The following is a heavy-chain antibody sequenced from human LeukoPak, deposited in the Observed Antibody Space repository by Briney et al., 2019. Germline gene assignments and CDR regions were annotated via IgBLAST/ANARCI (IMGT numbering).Heavy chain of an antibody. J-gene: IGHJ4*02. V-gene: IGHV3-33*01. CDR3: ARDGYSGSKRGFYFDS. CDR2: MWYDGSNK. CDR1: GFTFSTYG. Sequence: PGGSLRLSCAASGFTFSTYGMHWFGQTPGKGLEWVAVMWYDGSNKYYADSVKGRFTISRDNSKNTLDLQMNSLRVEDTAVYYCARDGYSGSKRGFYFDSWGQGTLVTVSS. D-gene: IGHD5-12*01.